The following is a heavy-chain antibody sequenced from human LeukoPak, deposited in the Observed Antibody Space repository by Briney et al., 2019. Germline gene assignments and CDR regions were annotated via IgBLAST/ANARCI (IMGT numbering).Heavy chain of an antibody. CDR2: IKSKSDGGTT. CDR1: GFTFSQAW. V-gene: IGHV3-15*01. J-gene: IGHJ4*02. Sequence: KTGGSLRLPCAGSGFTFSQAWMSWVRQAPGKGLEWVGRIKSKSDGGTTDYAEPVKGRFAISRDDSEHTLSLQMNSLKNEDTGVYYCTQGGAKAYSWGQGTLVTVSS. D-gene: IGHD3-16*01. CDR3: TQGGAKAYS.